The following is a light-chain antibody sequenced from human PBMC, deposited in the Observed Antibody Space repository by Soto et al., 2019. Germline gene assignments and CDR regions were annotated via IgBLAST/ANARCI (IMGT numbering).Light chain of an antibody. CDR2: DVS. CDR1: SSDVGGYNY. CDR3: SSYTSSSTRV. J-gene: IGLJ1*01. V-gene: IGLV2-14*01. Sequence: QSVLTQPASVSGSPGQSITISCTGTSSDVGGYNYVSWYQQHPGKAPKLMIYDVSNRPSGLSNRFSGSKSGNTASLTISGLQAEDEADYYCSSYTSSSTRVFGIGTRSPS.